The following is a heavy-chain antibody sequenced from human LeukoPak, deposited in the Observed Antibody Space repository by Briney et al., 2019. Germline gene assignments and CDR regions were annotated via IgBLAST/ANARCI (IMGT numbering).Heavy chain of an antibody. CDR1: GFSFSTYT. V-gene: IGHV3-48*01. J-gene: IGHJ4*02. CDR2: ISASSTAI. Sequence: PGGSLRLSCAASGFSFSTYTMTWVRQAPGKGLEWVSYISASSTAIFYADSVKGRFTISRDNSKNTLYLQMNSLRAEDTAVYYCARGSWRLVRGAASFESWGQGTLVTVSS. D-gene: IGHD3-10*01. CDR3: ARGSWRLVRGAASFES.